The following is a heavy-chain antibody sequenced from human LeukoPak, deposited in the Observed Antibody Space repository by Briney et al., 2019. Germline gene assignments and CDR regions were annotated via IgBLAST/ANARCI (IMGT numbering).Heavy chain of an antibody. V-gene: IGHV3-23*01. CDR3: AKAIYCSSTSCFSYYYYYMNV. J-gene: IGHJ6*03. CDR1: GFMFDIYA. Sequence: PGGSLRLSCAASGFMFDIYAMTWVRQAPGKGLDWVSAVSASANSTYYADAVKGRFIISRDNAKNTLYLQMNSLSVDDTAVYYCAKAIYCSSTSCFSYYYYYMNVWGKGTTVTVSS. CDR2: VSASANST. D-gene: IGHD2-2*01.